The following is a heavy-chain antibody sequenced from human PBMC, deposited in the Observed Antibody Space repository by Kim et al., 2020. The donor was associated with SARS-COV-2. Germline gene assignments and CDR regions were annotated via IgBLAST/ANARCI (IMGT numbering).Heavy chain of an antibody. CDR1: GYTFTSYG. J-gene: IGHJ6*03. Sequence: ASVKVSCKASGYTFTSYGISWVRQAPGQGLEWMGWISAYNVNTNYAQKLQGRVTMTTDTSTSTAYMELRSLRSDDTAVYYCARAPRSPRHYYYYSYMDVWGKGHTVTVSS. V-gene: IGHV1-18*01. CDR3: ARAPRSPRHYYYYSYMDV. CDR2: ISAYNVNT.